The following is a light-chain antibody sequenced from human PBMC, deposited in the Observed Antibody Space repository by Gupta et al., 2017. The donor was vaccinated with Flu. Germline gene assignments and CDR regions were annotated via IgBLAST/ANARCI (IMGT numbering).Light chain of an antibody. J-gene: IGLJ2*01. CDR3: YSAADSYVV. CDR1: VLAKKY. CDR2: KDS. Sequence: SYELTQPSSVSVSPGQTARITCSGDVLAKKYARGFQQKPGQAPVLVIYKDSERPSGIPERFSGSSSGTTVTLTISGAQVEDEADYYCYSAADSYVVFGGGTKLTVL. V-gene: IGLV3-27*01.